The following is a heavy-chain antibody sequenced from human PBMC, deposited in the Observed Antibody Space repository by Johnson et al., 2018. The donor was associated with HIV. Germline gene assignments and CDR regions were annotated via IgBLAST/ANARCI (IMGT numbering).Heavy chain of an antibody. D-gene: IGHD4-17*01. J-gene: IGHJ3*01. Sequence: VQLVESGGGLVQPGGSLRLSCASGFTVSTNYMSWVRQAPGKGLEWVSVIYSGDTTYYADSVKGRFTISRDNSKNTLYLQMNSLRAEDTAVYYCARSPEIGDRLWRAFDVWGQGTMVTVSS. V-gene: IGHV3-66*01. CDR2: IYSGDTT. CDR3: ARSPEIGDRLWRAFDV. CDR1: GFTVSTNY.